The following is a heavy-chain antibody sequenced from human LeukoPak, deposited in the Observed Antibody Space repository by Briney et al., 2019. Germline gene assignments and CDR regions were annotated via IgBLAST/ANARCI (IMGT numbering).Heavy chain of an antibody. J-gene: IGHJ4*02. D-gene: IGHD6-13*01. CDR3: ARGGSSSWYSSGSY. V-gene: IGHV1-2*02. CDR2: INPNSGGT. CDR1: GYTFTGYY. Sequence: ASVKVSCKASGYTFTGYYMHWVRQAPGQGLEWMGWINPNSGGTNYAQKFQGRVTMTRGTSISTAYMELSRMRSDDTAAYYCARGGSSSWYSSGSYWGQGTLVTVSS.